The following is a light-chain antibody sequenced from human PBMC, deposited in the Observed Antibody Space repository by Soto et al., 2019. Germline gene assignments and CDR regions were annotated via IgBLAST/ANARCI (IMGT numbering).Light chain of an antibody. J-gene: IGKJ2*01. CDR3: QQYGDWPPET. CDR2: GAS. CDR1: QSVSRN. V-gene: IGKV3-15*01. Sequence: EVVLTQSPATLSVSPGDRATLSCRASQSVSRNLAWYQQKPGQAPRLLIYGASARATGVPARFSGSGSATEFTLSSSSLQSEGVVVYYCQQYGDWPPETFGQGTKLEI.